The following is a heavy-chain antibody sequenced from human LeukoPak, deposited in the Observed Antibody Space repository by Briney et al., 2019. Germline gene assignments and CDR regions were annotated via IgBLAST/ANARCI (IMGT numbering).Heavy chain of an antibody. CDR1: GFTFSSYT. V-gene: IGHV3-48*01. Sequence: GGSPRLSCAASGFTFSSYTMNWVRQAPGKGLEWISYISSSSSTIYYADSVKGRFTISRDNAQNSLYLQMNSLRAEDTAVYYCARDSGRLPSRFDPWGQGTLVTVSS. J-gene: IGHJ5*02. CDR2: ISSSSSTI. D-gene: IGHD2-2*01. CDR3: ARDSGRLPSRFDP.